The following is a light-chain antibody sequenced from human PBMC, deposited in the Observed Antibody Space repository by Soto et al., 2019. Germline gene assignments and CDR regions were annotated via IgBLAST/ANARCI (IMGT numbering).Light chain of an antibody. CDR1: QSVTSSH. CDR3: LLYFSPDRYT. J-gene: IGKJ2*01. CDR2: GAS. Sequence: EIVLTQTPATLSLSPGDRATLSCRASQSVTSSHLAWYQQKPGQAPSLLIYGASTRATGIPDRFSGSGSDTDFSLTIRRLDPEDFAMYYCLLYFSPDRYTFGPGTKVQIK. V-gene: IGKV3-20*01.